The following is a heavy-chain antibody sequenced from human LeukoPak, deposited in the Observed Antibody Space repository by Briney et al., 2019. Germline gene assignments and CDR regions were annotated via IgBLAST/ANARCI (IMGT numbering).Heavy chain of an antibody. CDR2: IYYSGST. J-gene: IGHJ4*02. CDR1: GDSISRYY. CDR3: ARDPYSNYFDL. D-gene: IGHD1-26*01. Sequence: PSETLSLTCTFSGDSISRYYWSWIRQPPGKGLEWIGYIYYSGSTNYNPSLKSRVTISVDTSKNQFSLKLSSVTAADTAVYYCARDPYSNYFDLWGRGTLVTVSS. V-gene: IGHV4-59*01.